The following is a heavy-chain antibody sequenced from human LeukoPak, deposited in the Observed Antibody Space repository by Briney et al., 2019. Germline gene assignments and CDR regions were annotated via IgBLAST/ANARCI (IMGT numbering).Heavy chain of an antibody. D-gene: IGHD6-6*01. CDR3: ARDPSSSSELDYYMDV. Sequence: GGSLRLSCAASGFTFSSYSMNWVRQAPGKGLEWVSSISSSSSYIYYADSVKGRFTISRDNAKNSLYLQMNSLRAGDTAVYYCARDPSSSSELDYYMDVWGKGTTVTVSS. CDR1: GFTFSSYS. V-gene: IGHV3-21*01. J-gene: IGHJ6*03. CDR2: ISSSSSYI.